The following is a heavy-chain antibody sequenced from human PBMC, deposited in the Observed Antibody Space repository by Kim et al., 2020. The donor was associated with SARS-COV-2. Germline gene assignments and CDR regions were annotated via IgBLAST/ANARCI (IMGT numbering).Heavy chain of an antibody. D-gene: IGHD1-20*01. J-gene: IGHJ4*02. CDR1: GFTFNNYV. CDR3: AKDATYPSRWYFDF. V-gene: IGHV3-23*01. Sequence: GGSLRLSCTASGFTFNNYVMNWVRQAPGKGLEWVSGVSGSGGRTYYADSVKGRFTISRDNSKNTLYLQMNSLRVEDTAVYFCAKDATYPSRWYFDFWGQGTLVTVSS. CDR2: VSGSGGRT.